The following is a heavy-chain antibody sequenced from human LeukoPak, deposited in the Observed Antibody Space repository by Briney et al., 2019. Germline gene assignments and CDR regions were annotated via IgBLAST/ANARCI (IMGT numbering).Heavy chain of an antibody. Sequence: SVKVSCKASGGTFSSYAISWVRQAPGQGLEWMGGIIPIFGTANYAQKFQGRVTITADESTSTAYMELSSLRSEDTAVYYCARVYYYYYYMDVWGKGTTVTISS. V-gene: IGHV1-69*13. CDR1: GGTFSSYA. J-gene: IGHJ6*03. CDR2: IIPIFGTA. CDR3: ARVYYYYYYMDV.